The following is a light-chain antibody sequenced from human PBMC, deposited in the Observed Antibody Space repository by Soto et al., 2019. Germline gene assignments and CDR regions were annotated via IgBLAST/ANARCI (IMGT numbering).Light chain of an antibody. CDR2: CAS. V-gene: IGKV4-1*01. J-gene: IGKJ2*01. Sequence: DIVMTQSPDSLAVSLGERATINCKSSQSVLYSSNNKNYLAWYQQRPGQPPKLLIYCASTRESGVPDRFSGSGSGPDFTITITSLQADDVAVYYCQQYESTPPTFGQGTKLEIK. CDR1: QSVLYSSNNKNY. CDR3: QQYESTPPT.